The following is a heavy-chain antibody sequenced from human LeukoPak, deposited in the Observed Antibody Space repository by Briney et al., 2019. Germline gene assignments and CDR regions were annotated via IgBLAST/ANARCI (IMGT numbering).Heavy chain of an antibody. CDR1: GGSISSYH. D-gene: IGHD4-17*01. Sequence: SSETLSLTCTVSGGSISSYHWSWIRQPPGKGLEWIGYIYYSGSTNYNPSLKSRVTISVDTSKNQFSLKLSSVTAADTAVYYCARDEHGDFQGFDYWGQGTRVTVSS. CDR2: IYYSGST. V-gene: IGHV4-59*01. CDR3: ARDEHGDFQGFDY. J-gene: IGHJ4*02.